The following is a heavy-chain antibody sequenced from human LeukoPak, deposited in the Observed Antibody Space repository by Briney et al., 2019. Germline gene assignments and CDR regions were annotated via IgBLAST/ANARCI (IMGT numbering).Heavy chain of an antibody. CDR3: ARRQGCSSTSCPPDS. Sequence: GESLKISCRGSGYSFTTYWIGWGRQMPGKGLEWMGIIYPGDSDTRYSPSFQGQVTMSADKTINTAYLQWSSLKAADTAMYYCARRQGCSSTSCPPDSWGQGTLVTVSS. CDR1: GYSFTTYW. D-gene: IGHD2-2*01. J-gene: IGHJ4*02. CDR2: IYPGDSDT. V-gene: IGHV5-51*01.